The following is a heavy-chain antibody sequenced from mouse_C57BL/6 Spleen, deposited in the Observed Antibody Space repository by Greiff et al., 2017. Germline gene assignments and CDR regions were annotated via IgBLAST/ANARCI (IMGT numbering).Heavy chain of an antibody. CDR1: GFTFSSYA. J-gene: IGHJ4*01. V-gene: IGHV5-4*01. CDR3: ARWGYGDYYAMDY. CDR2: ISDGGSYT. D-gene: IGHD2-2*01. Sequence: DVHLVESGGGLVKPGGSLKLSCAASGFTFSSYAMSWVRQTPEKRLEWVATISDGGSYTYYPDNVKGRFTISRDNAKNNLYLQMSHLKSEDTAMYYCARWGYGDYYAMDYWGQGTSVTVSS.